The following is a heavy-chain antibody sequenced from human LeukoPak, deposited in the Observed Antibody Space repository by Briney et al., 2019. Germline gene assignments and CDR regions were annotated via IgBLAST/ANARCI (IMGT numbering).Heavy chain of an antibody. CDR2: IKQDGSEK. V-gene: IGHV3-7*03. D-gene: IGHD3-10*01. CDR3: AKLDGSGKRPFDY. CDR1: GFTFSNYW. Sequence: PGGSLRLSCAASGFTFSNYWMTWVRQAPGKGLEWVGNIKQDGSEKYYVDSVKGRFTISRDNAKNSLYLQMNSLRPEDTALYYCAKLDGSGKRPFDYWGQGTLVTVSS. J-gene: IGHJ4*02.